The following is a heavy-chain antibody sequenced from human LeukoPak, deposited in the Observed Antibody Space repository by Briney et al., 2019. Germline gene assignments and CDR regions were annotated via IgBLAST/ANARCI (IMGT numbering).Heavy chain of an antibody. V-gene: IGHV5-51*01. D-gene: IGHD3-22*01. CDR2: IYPGDSDT. Sequence: GESLKISCKGSGYSFTSYWIGWVRQMLGKGLEWMGIIYPGDSDTRYSPSFQGQVTISADKSISTAYLQWSSLKASDTAMYYCARRQQDDSSGYTANWFDPWGQGTLVTVSS. CDR3: ARRQQDDSSGYTANWFDP. CDR1: GYSFTSYW. J-gene: IGHJ5*02.